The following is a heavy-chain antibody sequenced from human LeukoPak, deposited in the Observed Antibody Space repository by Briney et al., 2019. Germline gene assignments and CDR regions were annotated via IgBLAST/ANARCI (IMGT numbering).Heavy chain of an antibody. CDR1: GFTFSSYW. J-gene: IGHJ6*04. D-gene: IGHD3-10*02. V-gene: IGHV3-48*04. Sequence: GGSLRLSCAASGFTFSSYWMNWVRQAPGKGLEWVSSISSSGSTIYYADSVKGRFTISRDNAKNSLYLQMNSLRAEDTAVYYCAELGITMIGGVWGKGTTVTISS. CDR3: AELGITMIGGV. CDR2: ISSSGSTI.